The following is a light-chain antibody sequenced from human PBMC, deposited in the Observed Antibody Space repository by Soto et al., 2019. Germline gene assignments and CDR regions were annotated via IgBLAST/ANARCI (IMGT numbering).Light chain of an antibody. CDR1: QAIGTD. CDR2: AAS. CDR3: RQDYNYPRT. V-gene: IGKV1-6*01. Sequence: AIQMTQSPSSLSASLGDRVTITCRASQAIGTDLGLYHQKPGKAPNLLIYAASSLQTGVRLRCRGSGSGIDFTLTISRLQPEDFATCYCRQDYNYPRTFGQGTKVDIK. J-gene: IGKJ1*01.